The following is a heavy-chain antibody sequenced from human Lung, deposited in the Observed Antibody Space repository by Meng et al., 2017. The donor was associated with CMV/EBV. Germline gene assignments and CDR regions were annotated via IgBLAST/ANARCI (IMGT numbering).Heavy chain of an antibody. CDR3: ARLGVVVPAAQTPAFDI. J-gene: IGHJ3*02. D-gene: IGHD2-2*01. CDR2: ISYDGSNK. V-gene: IGHV3-30*04. CDR1: GFTFSSYA. Sequence: GGSLRLXCAASGFTFSSYAMHWVRQAPGKGLEWVAVISYDGSNKYYADSVKGRFTISRDNSKNTLYLQMNSLRAEDTAVYYCARLGVVVPAAQTPAFDIWXQGTMVTVSS.